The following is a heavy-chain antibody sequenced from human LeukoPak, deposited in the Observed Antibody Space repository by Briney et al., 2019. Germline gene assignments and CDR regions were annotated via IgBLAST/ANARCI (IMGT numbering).Heavy chain of an antibody. CDR2: ITPSGGST. D-gene: IGHD2-2*01. CDR1: GFPFSSYA. CDR3: ARDPCHGALDY. J-gene: IGHJ4*02. V-gene: IGHV3-23*01. Sequence: GGSLRLSCAASGFPFSSYAMSWVRQAPGKGLEWVSSITPSGGSTYYADSEKGRFTISRDNSKSTLYLQMNSLRAEDTAVYYCARDPCHGALDYWGQGALVTVSS.